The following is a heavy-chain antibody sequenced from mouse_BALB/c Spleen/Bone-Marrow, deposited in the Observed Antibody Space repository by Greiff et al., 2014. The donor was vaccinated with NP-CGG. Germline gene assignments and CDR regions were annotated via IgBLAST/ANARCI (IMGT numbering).Heavy chain of an antibody. CDR1: GYSFTSYW. D-gene: IGHD2-3*01. V-gene: IGHV1S81*02. J-gene: IGHJ3*01. CDR3: ARYDGPAWFAY. CDR2: INPSNGRN. Sequence: VQLVESGAELVKPGASVRLSCKASGYSFTSYWIHWVKQRPGQGLEWIGEINPSNGRNNYNEKSKNKATLTVDKSSSTAYMQLSSLTSEDSAVYYCARYDGPAWFAYWGQGTLVTVSA.